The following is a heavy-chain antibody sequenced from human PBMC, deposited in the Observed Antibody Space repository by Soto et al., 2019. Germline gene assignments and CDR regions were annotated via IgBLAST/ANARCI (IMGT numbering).Heavy chain of an antibody. CDR2: ISAYNGNT. CDR3: ARKYSSSSWFDP. CDR1: GYTFSSYG. J-gene: IGHJ5*02. D-gene: IGHD6-6*01. Sequence: QVQLVQSGAEMKKPGASVKVSCKASGYTFSSYGISWVRQAPGQGLEWMGWISAYNGNTDYAQNLQGRVTVTTDPSTSTAYMELRSLRSDDTAVYYCARKYSSSSWFDPWGQGTLVTVSS. V-gene: IGHV1-18*01.